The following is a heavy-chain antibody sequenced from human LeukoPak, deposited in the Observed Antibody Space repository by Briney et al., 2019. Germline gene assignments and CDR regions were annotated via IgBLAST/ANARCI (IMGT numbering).Heavy chain of an antibody. CDR1: GGTFSSYA. D-gene: IGHD3-3*01. CDR2: IIPIFGTA. Sequence: GASVKVSRKASGGTFSSYAISWVRQAPGQGLEWMGGIIPIFGTANYAQKFQGRVTITADESTSTAYMELSSLRSEDTAVYYCAREGRPVLPVLDQQFDYWGQGTLVTVSS. V-gene: IGHV1-69*13. J-gene: IGHJ4*02. CDR3: AREGRPVLPVLDQQFDY.